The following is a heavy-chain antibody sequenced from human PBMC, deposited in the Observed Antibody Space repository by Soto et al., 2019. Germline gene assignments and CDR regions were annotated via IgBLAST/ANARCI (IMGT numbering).Heavy chain of an antibody. D-gene: IGHD3-22*01. Sequence: ASVKVSCKVSGYTLTELSKHWVRQAPGKGLEWMGGFDPEDDETIYAQKFKGRVIMPEDTSPDTAYMELSSLRSEDTAVYYFSTERRNYDYSSGYDAFDFWGQGTLVTVSS. V-gene: IGHV1-24*01. J-gene: IGHJ4*02. CDR1: GYTLTELS. CDR3: STERRNYDYSSGYDAFDF. CDR2: FDPEDDET.